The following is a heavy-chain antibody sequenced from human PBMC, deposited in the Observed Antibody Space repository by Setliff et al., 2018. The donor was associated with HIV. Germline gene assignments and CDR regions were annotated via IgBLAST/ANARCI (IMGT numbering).Heavy chain of an antibody. CDR2: INHSGST. Sequence: SETLSLTCAVYGGSFSGYYWNWIRQPPGNGLEWIGEINHSGSTYYNPSLKSRVTISVDTSKNQFSLKLSSVTAADTAVYYCARAMRGVVVTNMYYYYGMDVWGQGTTVTVSS. CDR1: GGSFSGYY. D-gene: IGHD2-21*02. V-gene: IGHV4-34*01. CDR3: ARAMRGVVVTNMYYYYGMDV. J-gene: IGHJ6*02.